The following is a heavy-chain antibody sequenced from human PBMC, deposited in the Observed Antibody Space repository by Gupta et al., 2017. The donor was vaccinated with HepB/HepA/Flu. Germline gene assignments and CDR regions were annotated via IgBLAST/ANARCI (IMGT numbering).Heavy chain of an antibody. V-gene: IGHV3-53*01. J-gene: IGHJ6*03. CDR2: IYRGGST. CDR3: ARGYGSSAMDV. Sequence: EVQLVESGGGLIQPGGSLRLSCAASGFTVSSNYMNWVRQAPGKGLEWVSVIYRGGSTEYADSGKGRFTISRDNSKNMLYLQMNSLRADDTAVYYCARGYGSSAMDVWGKGTTVTISS. CDR1: GFTVSSNY. D-gene: IGHD6-13*01.